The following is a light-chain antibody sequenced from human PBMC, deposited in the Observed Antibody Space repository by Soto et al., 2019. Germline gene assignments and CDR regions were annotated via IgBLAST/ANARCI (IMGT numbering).Light chain of an antibody. J-gene: IGLJ2*01. CDR2: YLS. Sequence: SYELTQPPSVSVAPGKTARITCGGNNIGSKSVHWYQQKPGQAPVLVIFYLSDRPSGIPERFSGSNSGNTATLTISRVEAGDEADYYCQVWDDSRDHVEFGGGTKLTVL. CDR3: QVWDDSRDHVE. CDR1: NIGSKS. V-gene: IGLV3-21*04.